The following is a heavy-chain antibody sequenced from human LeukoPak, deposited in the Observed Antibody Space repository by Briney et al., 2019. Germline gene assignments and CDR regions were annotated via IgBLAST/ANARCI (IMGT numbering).Heavy chain of an antibody. V-gene: IGHV4-30-4*01. CDR2: IYYSGST. Sequence: PSETLSLTCTVSGGSISSGDYYWSWIRQPPGKGLEWIGYIYYSGSTYYNPSLKSRVTISVDTSKNQFSLKLSSVTAADTAVYYCARYTAMVKAAFDYWGQGTLDTVSS. CDR3: ARYTAMVKAAFDY. D-gene: IGHD5-18*01. J-gene: IGHJ4*02. CDR1: GGSISSGDYY.